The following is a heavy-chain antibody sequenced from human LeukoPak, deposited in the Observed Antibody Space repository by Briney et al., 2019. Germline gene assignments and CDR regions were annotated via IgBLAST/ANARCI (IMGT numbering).Heavy chain of an antibody. CDR1: GGPTSSDF. CDR2: IYYSGST. CDR3: ARSTSTCNRPLDV. J-gene: IGHJ6*02. D-gene: IGHD2-2*01. V-gene: IGHV4-59*08. Sequence: KPSETLSLTCTVSGGPTSSDFWSWIRQSPGKGLEWIGSIYYSGSTKYNPSLNSRLTISLDTSRNQFSLKLSSMTAADTAVYYCARSTSTCNRPLDVWGHGTTVTVSS.